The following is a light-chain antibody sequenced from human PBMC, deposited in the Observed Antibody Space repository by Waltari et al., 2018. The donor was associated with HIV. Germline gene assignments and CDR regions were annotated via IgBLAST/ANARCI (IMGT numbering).Light chain of an antibody. CDR2: ANN. CDR1: NSNIGNNY. V-gene: IGLV1-51*01. CDR3: GTWDSSLSAGV. Sequence: QSVLTQPPSVSAAPGKKVTISCSGSNSNIGNNYVSWYQQLPGTAPKLLISANNQRPSGIPDRFSRSQSGTSATLGITGLQTGDEADYYCGTWDSSLSAGVFGGGTKLTVL. J-gene: IGLJ2*01.